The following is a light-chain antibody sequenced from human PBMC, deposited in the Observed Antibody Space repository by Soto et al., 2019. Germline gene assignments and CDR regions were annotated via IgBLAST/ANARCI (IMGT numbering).Light chain of an antibody. CDR3: VLYMGSGIWV. V-gene: IGLV8-61*01. Sequence: QAVVTQEPSISVSPVGTVTLTGALSSGSVSSSNYPSWYQQTPGQAPRTLIYSTNTRSSGVPDRFSGSILGNKAALTITGAQEDDEADYFCVLYMGSGIWVFGGGTKVTVL. J-gene: IGLJ3*02. CDR2: STN. CDR1: SGSVSSSNY.